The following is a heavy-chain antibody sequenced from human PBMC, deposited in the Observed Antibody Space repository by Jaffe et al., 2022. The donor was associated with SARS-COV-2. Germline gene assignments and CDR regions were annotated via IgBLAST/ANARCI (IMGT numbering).Heavy chain of an antibody. CDR3: AKGSRADSLCSGGSCYWSWFDP. D-gene: IGHD2-15*01. CDR2: INTNSGSP. V-gene: IGHV7-4-1*02. CDR1: GYTFTRYA. J-gene: IGHJ5*02. Sequence: QVHLVQSGSELKKPGASVKLSCKASGYTFTRYAIHWVRQAPGQGLEWMGWINTNSGSPTYAQGFTGRFVFSLDTSVSTAFLEISSLEAEDTAVYFCAKGSRADSLCSGGSCYWSWFDPWGQGTLVTVSS.